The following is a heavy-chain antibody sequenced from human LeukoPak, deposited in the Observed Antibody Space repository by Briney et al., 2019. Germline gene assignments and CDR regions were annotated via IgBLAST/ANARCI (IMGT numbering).Heavy chain of an antibody. Sequence: LKPSETLSLTCAVYGGSFSGYYWSWIRQPPGKGLEWIGEINHSGSTNYNPSLKSRVTISVDTSKNQFSLKLSSVTAADTAVYYCARRPDYYGSGSIDYWGRGTLVTVSS. CDR2: INHSGST. CDR1: GGSFSGYY. J-gene: IGHJ4*02. D-gene: IGHD3-10*01. V-gene: IGHV4-34*01. CDR3: ARRPDYYGSGSIDY.